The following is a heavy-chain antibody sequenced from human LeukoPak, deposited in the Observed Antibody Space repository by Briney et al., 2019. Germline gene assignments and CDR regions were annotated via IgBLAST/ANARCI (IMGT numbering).Heavy chain of an antibody. D-gene: IGHD3-3*01. V-gene: IGHV3-30*01. CDR2: ISYGGSNK. J-gene: IGHJ6*04. CDR3: ARAYYDFWSGYQMDV. CDR1: GFTFSSYA. Sequence: GGSLRLSCAASGFTFSSYAMHWVRQAPGKGLEWVAVISYGGSNKYYADSVKGRFTISRDNSKNTLYLQMNSLRAEDTAVYYCARAYYDFWSGYQMDVWGKGTTVTVSS.